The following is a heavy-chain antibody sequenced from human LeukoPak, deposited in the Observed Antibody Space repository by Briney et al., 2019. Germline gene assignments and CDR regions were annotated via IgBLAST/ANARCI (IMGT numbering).Heavy chain of an antibody. Sequence: GGSLRLSCAASGFTFSTYWMSWVRQAPGKGLEWVANIKQDGSEKYYVDSVKGRFTISRDNAKNSLYLQMNSLRAEDTAVYYCARRSSVGYGWSYYYYMDVWGKGTTVTVSS. CDR2: IKQDGSEK. CDR3: ARRSSVGYGWSYYYYMDV. CDR1: GFTFSTYW. D-gene: IGHD5-18*01. V-gene: IGHV3-7*01. J-gene: IGHJ6*03.